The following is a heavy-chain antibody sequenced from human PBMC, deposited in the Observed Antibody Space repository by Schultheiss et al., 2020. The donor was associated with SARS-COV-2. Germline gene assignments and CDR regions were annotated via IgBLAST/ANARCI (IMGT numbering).Heavy chain of an antibody. CDR3: ARNEIWGAVAEGY. D-gene: IGHD6-19*01. J-gene: IGHJ4*02. CDR2: IYTSGST. CDR1: GGSISSYY. Sequence: SETLSLTCTVSGGSISSYYWSWIRQPAGKGLEWIGRIYTSGSTNYNPSLKSRVSMSAETSKNQFSLKLSSVTAADTAVYYCARNEIWGAVAEGYWGQGTLVTVSS. V-gene: IGHV4-4*07.